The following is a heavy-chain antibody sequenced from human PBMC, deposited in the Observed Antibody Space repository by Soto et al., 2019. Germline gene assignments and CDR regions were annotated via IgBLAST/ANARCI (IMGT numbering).Heavy chain of an antibody. J-gene: IGHJ4*02. V-gene: IGHV1-69*01. CDR1: GGTFSSFA. Sequence: QVQLVQSGAEVKKPGSSVKVSCKASGGTFSSFAISWVRQAPGQGLEWMGGIIPIFGTANYAQKFQGRVTITADESTSTAYMELSSLRSEDTAVYYCASAPSEGIAARRLGHDYWGQGTLVTVSS. CDR2: IIPIFGTA. CDR3: ASAPSEGIAARRLGHDY. D-gene: IGHD6-6*01.